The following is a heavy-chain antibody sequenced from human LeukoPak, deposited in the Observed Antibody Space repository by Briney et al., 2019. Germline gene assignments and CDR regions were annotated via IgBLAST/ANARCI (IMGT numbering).Heavy chain of an antibody. J-gene: IGHJ6*02. CDR2: ISSSSSYI. D-gene: IGHD3-10*01. CDR1: GFTFSSYS. V-gene: IGHV3-21*01. Sequence: GGSLRLSCAASGFTFSSYSMNWVRQAPGKGLEWVSSISSSSSYIYYADSVKGRFTISRDNAKNSLYLQMNSLRAEDTAVYYCARGDGSGSYIPSPIYYYGMDVWGQGTTVTVSS. CDR3: ARGDGSGSYIPSPIYYYGMDV.